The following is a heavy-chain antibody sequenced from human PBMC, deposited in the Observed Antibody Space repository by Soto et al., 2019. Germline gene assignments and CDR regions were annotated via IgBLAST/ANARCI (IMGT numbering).Heavy chain of an antibody. Sequence: SETLSLTCTVSGYSISSSNWWGWIRQPPGKGLEWNGYIYYSGTTYYNPSLKSRVTMSVDTSKNQFSLKLTSVTAVDTAVYYCARTLFGWGIWFDPWGQGTLVT. J-gene: IGHJ5*02. V-gene: IGHV4-28*01. CDR1: GYSISSSNW. CDR2: IYYSGTT. D-gene: IGHD3-10*02. CDR3: ARTLFGWGIWFDP.